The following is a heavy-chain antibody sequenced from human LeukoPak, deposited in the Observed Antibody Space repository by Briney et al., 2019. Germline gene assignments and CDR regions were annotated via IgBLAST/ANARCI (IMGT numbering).Heavy chain of an antibody. Sequence: PSQTPSLTCTVSGGSISSGSYCWSWIRQPAGKGLEWIGRIYTSGSTNYNPSLKSRVTISVDTSKNQFSLKLSSVTAAGTAVYYCPLVPARLHYYDYYRDVWGKGTTVTVSS. CDR3: PLVPARLHYYDYYRDV. D-gene: IGHD2-2*01. CDR2: IYTSGST. CDR1: GGSISSGSYC. V-gene: IGHV4-61*02. J-gene: IGHJ6*03.